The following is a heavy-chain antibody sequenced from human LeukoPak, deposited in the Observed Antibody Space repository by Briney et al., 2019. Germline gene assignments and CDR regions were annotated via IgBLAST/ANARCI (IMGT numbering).Heavy chain of an antibody. Sequence: SETLSLTCTVSGGSIRSCYWSWIRQPPGKGLECIGYIYYSGSTNYNPSLKSRVTISLDTSKNQFSLKLTSMTAADTAVYYCARAYSYGLIHDAFDIWGQGTMVTVSS. CDR3: ARAYSYGLIHDAFDI. V-gene: IGHV4-59*01. CDR1: GGSIRSCY. J-gene: IGHJ3*02. D-gene: IGHD5-18*01. CDR2: IYYSGST.